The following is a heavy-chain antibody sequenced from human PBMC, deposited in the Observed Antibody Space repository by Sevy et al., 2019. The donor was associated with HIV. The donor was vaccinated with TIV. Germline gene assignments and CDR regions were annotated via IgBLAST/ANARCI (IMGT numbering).Heavy chain of an antibody. V-gene: IGHV3-48*03. D-gene: IGHD3-10*01. J-gene: IGHJ3*01. CDR1: GFIFSSYE. CDR2: IGGSGSNV. Sequence: GESLKISCAASGFIFSSYEMSWVRPAPGKGLEWISYIGGSGSNVYHADPVKGRFTISRDNAQNSLYLQMNSLRVEDTAVYYCNRITLQGEDAFDLWGQGTMVTVSS. CDR3: NRITLQGEDAFDL.